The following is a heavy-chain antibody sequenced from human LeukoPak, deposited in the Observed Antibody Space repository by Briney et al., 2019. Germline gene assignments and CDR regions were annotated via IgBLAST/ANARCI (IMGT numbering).Heavy chain of an antibody. Sequence: ASVKVSCKASGYTFTSYYMHWVRQAPGQGLEWMGIINPSGGSTCYAQKFQGRVTMTRDTSTSTVYMELSSLRSEDTAVYYCAREVVHYYDSSGGSDYWGQGTLVTVSS. V-gene: IGHV1-46*01. CDR2: INPSGGST. CDR1: GYTFTSYY. D-gene: IGHD3-22*01. J-gene: IGHJ4*02. CDR3: AREVVHYYDSSGGSDY.